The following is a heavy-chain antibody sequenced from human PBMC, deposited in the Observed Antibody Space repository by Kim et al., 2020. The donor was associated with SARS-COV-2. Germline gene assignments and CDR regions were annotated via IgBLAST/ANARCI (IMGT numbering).Heavy chain of an antibody. J-gene: IGHJ6*02. CDR1: GGSISSSSYY. CDR2: IYYSGST. Sequence: SETLSLTCTVSGGSISSSSYYWGWIRQPPGKGLEWIGSIYYSGSTYYNPSLKSRVTISVDTSKNQFSLKLSSVTAADTAVYYCARDGSYYDFWSGYPIYYYYGMDVWGQGTTLTVSS. CDR3: ARDGSYYDFWSGYPIYYYYGMDV. V-gene: IGHV4-39*02. D-gene: IGHD3-3*01.